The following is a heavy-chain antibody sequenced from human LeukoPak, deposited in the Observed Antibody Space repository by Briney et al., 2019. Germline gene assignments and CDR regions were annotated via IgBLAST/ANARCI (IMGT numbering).Heavy chain of an antibody. D-gene: IGHD3-22*01. Sequence: SETLSLTCTVSGGSISSYYWSWIRQPPGKGLEWIGYIYYSGSTYYNPSLKSRVTISVDTSKNQFSLKLSSVTAADTAVYYCARIGSGYYYSGAFDIWGQGTMVTVSS. V-gene: IGHV4-59*01. CDR1: GGSISSYY. CDR2: IYYSGST. CDR3: ARIGSGYYYSGAFDI. J-gene: IGHJ3*02.